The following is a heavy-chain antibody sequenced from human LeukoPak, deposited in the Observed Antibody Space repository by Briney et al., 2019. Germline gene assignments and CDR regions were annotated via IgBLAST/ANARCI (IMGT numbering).Heavy chain of an antibody. CDR3: ARDFGIVCSSPSCRYFDY. Sequence: ASVKVSCKASGYTFTSYGISWVRQAPGQGLEWMGWISPYSGNTNYAQKLQGRVTMTTDTSTSTAYMELRSLRSDDTAVYYCARDFGIVCSSPSCRYFDYWGQGTLVTVSS. J-gene: IGHJ4*02. V-gene: IGHV1-18*01. CDR1: GYTFTSYG. CDR2: ISPYSGNT. D-gene: IGHD2-2*01.